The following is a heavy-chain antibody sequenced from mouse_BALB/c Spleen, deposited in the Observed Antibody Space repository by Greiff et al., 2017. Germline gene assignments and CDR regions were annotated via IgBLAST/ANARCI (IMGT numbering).Heavy chain of an antibody. CDR3: ARGYGSSGFDY. D-gene: IGHD1-1*01. CDR1: GYAFTNYL. V-gene: IGHV1-54*01. CDR2: INPGSGGT. Sequence: VQLQQSGAELVRPGTSVKVSCKASGYAFTNYLIEWVKQRPGQGLEWIGVINPGSGGTNYNEKFKGKATLTADKSSSTAYMQLSSLTSDDSAVYFCARGYGSSGFDYWGQGTTLTVSS. J-gene: IGHJ2*01.